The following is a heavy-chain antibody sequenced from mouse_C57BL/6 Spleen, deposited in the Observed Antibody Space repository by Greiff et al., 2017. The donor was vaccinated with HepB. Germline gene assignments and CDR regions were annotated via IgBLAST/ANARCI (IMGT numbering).Heavy chain of an antibody. CDR1: GFTFSSYG. CDR3: ARPYYYGSSDYAMDY. D-gene: IGHD1-1*01. J-gene: IGHJ4*01. V-gene: IGHV5-6*01. CDR2: ISSGGSYT. Sequence: EVKLVESGGDLVKPGGSLKLSCAASGFTFSSYGMSWVRQTPDKRLEWVATISSGGSYTYYPDSVKGRFTISRDNAKNTLYLQMSSLKSEDTAMYYCARPYYYGSSDYAMDYCGQGTSVTVSS.